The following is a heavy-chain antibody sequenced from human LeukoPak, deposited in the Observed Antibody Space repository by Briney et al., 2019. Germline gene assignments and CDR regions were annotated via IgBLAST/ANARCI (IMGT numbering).Heavy chain of an antibody. CDR2: ISSSGSTI. V-gene: IGHV3-48*03. Sequence: GGSLRLSCAASGFTFSSYEMNWVRQAPGKGLEWVSYISSSGSTIYYADSVRGRFTISRDNAKNSLYLQMNSLRAEDTAVYYCARGDSGHSLDPFDYWGQGTLVTVSS. CDR3: ARGDSGHSLDPFDY. J-gene: IGHJ4*02. D-gene: IGHD5-12*01. CDR1: GFTFSSYE.